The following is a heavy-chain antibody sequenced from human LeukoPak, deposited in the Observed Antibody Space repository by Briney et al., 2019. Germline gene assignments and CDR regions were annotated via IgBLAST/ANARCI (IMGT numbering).Heavy chain of an antibody. CDR2: IYYSGST. J-gene: IGHJ5*02. D-gene: IGHD3-10*01. V-gene: IGHV4-59*01. CDR1: GGSISSYY. CDR3: ARDGVYYGSGANRFDP. Sequence: PSETLSLTCTVSGGSISSYYWSWIRQPPGKGLEWIGYIYYSGSTNYNPSLKSRVTISVDTSKNQFSLKLSSVTAADTAVYYCARDGVYYGSGANRFDPWGQGTLVTVSS.